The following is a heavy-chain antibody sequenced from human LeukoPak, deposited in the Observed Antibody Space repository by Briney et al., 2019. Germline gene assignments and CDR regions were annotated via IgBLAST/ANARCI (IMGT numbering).Heavy chain of an antibody. Sequence: GASVKVSCKASGYTFTGYYMHWVRQAPGQGLEWMGRINLNSGGTNYAQKFQGRVTMTRDTSISTAYMELSRLRSDDTAVYYCARGDLTSIAARISFDYWGQGTLVTVSS. J-gene: IGHJ4*02. CDR3: ARGDLTSIAARISFDY. D-gene: IGHD6-6*01. V-gene: IGHV1-2*06. CDR2: INLNSGGT. CDR1: GYTFTGYY.